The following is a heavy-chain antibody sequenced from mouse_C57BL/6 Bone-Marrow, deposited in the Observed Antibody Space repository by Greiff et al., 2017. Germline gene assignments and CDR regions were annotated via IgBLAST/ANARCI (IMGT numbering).Heavy chain of an antibody. CDR2: IDPENGDT. Sequence: VQLKQSGAELVRPGASVKLSCTASGFNIKDDYMHWVKQRPEQGLEWIGWIDPENGDTEYASKFQGKATITADTSSNTAYLQLSSLTSGDTAVYYCTAHYYGSIYYAMDYWGQGTSVTVSS. V-gene: IGHV14-4*01. D-gene: IGHD1-1*01. CDR3: TAHYYGSIYYAMDY. J-gene: IGHJ4*01. CDR1: GFNIKDDY.